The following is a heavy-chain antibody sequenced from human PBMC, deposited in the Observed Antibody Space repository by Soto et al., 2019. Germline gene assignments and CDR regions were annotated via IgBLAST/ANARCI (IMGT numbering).Heavy chain of an antibody. CDR1: GYTFTGYY. J-gene: IGHJ6*02. Sequence: ASVKVSCKASGYTFTGYYMHWVRQAPGQGLEWMGWINHNSGGTNYAQKFQGRVTMTRDTSISTAYMELSRLRSDDTAVYYCAREPAISGWGYYYYGMDVWGQGTTVTVSS. D-gene: IGHD6-19*01. V-gene: IGHV1-2*02. CDR3: AREPAISGWGYYYYGMDV. CDR2: INHNSGGT.